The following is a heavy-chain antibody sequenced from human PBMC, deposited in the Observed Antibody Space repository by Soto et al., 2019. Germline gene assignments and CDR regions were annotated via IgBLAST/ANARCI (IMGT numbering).Heavy chain of an antibody. D-gene: IGHD6-13*01. CDR1: GFTFSSYA. CDR2: ISGSGGST. CDR3: AKGPYSSSWHNWFDP. V-gene: IGHV3-23*01. Sequence: GSLRLSCAASGFTFSSYAMSWVRQAPGKGLEWVSAISGSGGSTYYADSVKGRFTISRDNSKNTLYLQMNSLRAEDTAVYYCAKGPYSSSWHNWFDPWGQGTLVTVSS. J-gene: IGHJ5*02.